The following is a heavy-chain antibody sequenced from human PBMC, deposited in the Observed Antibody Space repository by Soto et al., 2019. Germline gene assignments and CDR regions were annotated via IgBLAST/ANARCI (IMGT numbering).Heavy chain of an antibody. CDR1: GGSISNHY. D-gene: IGHD7-27*01. Sequence: QVQLQESGPGLVKPSETLSLTCSVSGGSISNHYWSWIRQPPGKGLEWIGYIYYNGNTNYNPSLKSRVTMSVDTCKNQSSLKLTTVTAADTAVYYCTRANWYSEYWGQGTLVTVSS. J-gene: IGHJ4*02. CDR2: IYYNGNT. V-gene: IGHV4-59*11. CDR3: TRANWYSEY.